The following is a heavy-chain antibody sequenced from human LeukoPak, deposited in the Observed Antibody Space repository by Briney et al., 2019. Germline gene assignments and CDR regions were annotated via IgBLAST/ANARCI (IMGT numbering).Heavy chain of an antibody. CDR2: ISGSGGKT. D-gene: IGHD1-26*01. V-gene: IGHV3-23*01. CDR1: GLTFSSYA. CDR3: AKDLEAGATPGEAFDM. Sequence: GGSLRLSCAASGLTFSSYAMTWVRQAPGKGLEWVSDISGSGGKTYYADSVKGRFTISRDNSKNTLFLQMNSLRAEDTAVYYCAKDLEAGATPGEAFDMWGQGTMVTVSS. J-gene: IGHJ3*02.